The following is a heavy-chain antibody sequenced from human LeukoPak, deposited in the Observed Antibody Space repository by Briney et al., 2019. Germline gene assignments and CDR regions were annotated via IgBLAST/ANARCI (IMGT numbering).Heavy chain of an antibody. J-gene: IGHJ4*02. CDR2: INSDGSST. CDR3: ARDGSPPYYYDSWELDY. CDR1: GFTFSSYW. Sequence: GGSPRLSCAASGFTFSSYWMHWVRQAPGKGLVWVSRINSDGSSTSYADSVKGRFTISRDNAKNTLYLQMNSLRAEDTAVYYCARDGSPPYYYDSWELDYWGQGTLVTVSS. D-gene: IGHD3-22*01. V-gene: IGHV3-74*01.